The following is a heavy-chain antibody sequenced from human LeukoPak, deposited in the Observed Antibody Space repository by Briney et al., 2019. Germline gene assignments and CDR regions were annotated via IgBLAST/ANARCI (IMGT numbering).Heavy chain of an antibody. J-gene: IGHJ4*02. CDR3: ARGGPPASAAYDFWSGAIEY. Sequence: PGGSLRLSCAASGFTFSSYAMHWVRLAPGKGLEWVAVISYDGSNKYYADSVKGRFTISRDNSKNTLYLQMNSLRAEDTAVYYCARGGPPASAAYDFWSGAIEYWGQGTLVTVSS. D-gene: IGHD3-3*01. CDR1: GFTFSSYA. V-gene: IGHV3-30*01. CDR2: ISYDGSNK.